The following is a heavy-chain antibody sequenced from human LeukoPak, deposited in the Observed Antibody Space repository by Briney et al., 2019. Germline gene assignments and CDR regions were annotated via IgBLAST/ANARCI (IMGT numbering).Heavy chain of an antibody. CDR2: ISGSGGST. CDR1: GFIFNNA. J-gene: IGHJ4*02. D-gene: IGHD7-27*01. Sequence: GGSLRLSCTASGFIFNNAMHWVRRAPGKGLEWVSAISGSGGSTYYADSVKGRFTISRDNSKNTLYLQMNSLRAEDTAVYYCAAWDYFDYWGQGTLVTVSS. V-gene: IGHV3-23*01. CDR3: AAWDYFDY.